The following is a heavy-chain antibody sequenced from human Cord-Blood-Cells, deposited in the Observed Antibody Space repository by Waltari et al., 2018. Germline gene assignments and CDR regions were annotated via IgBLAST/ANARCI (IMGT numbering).Heavy chain of an antibody. V-gene: IGHV3-21*01. D-gene: IGHD3-3*01. J-gene: IGHJ3*02. CDR2: ISSSSSYI. CDR1: GFTFSSYS. CDR3: ARRNFWSGYHAFDI. Sequence: EVQLVESGGGLVKPGGSLRLSCAASGFTFSSYSMNWVRQPPGKGLEWVSSISSSSSYIYYADSVKGRFTISRDNAKNSLYLQMNSLRAEDTAVYYCARRNFWSGYHAFDIWGQGTMVTVSS.